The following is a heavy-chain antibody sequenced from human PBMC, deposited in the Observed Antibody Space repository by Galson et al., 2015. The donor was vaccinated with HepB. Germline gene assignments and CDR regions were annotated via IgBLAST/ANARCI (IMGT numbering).Heavy chain of an antibody. CDR1: GFTFSSYA. V-gene: IGHV3-23*01. D-gene: IGHD5-12*01. CDR3: AKDRTSGYYEAFDI. J-gene: IGHJ3*02. Sequence: SLRLSCAASGFTFSSYAMTWVRQAPGKGLEWVSAIRSTGGRTYYADSVKGRFTISRDNSKNTLYLQMNSLRAEDTAVYYCAKDRTSGYYEAFDIWGQGTMVTVSS. CDR2: IRSTGGRT.